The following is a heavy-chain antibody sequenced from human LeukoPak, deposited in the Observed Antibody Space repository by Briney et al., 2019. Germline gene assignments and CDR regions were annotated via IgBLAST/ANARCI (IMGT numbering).Heavy chain of an antibody. CDR2: IYYSGST. D-gene: IGHD3-22*01. Sequence: SETLSLTCTVSGGSISSYYWSWIRQPPGKGLEWIGYIYYSGSTNYNPSLKSRVTISVDTSKNQFSLKLSPVTAADTAVYYCARMIAHYYFDYWGQGTLVTVSS. V-gene: IGHV4-59*01. J-gene: IGHJ4*02. CDR3: ARMIAHYYFDY. CDR1: GGSISSYY.